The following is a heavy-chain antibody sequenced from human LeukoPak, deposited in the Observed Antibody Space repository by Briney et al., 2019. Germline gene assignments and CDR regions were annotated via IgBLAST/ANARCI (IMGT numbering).Heavy chain of an antibody. CDR1: GFTLGSHD. V-gene: IGHV3-13*01. D-gene: IGHD5-18*01. J-gene: IGHJ4*02. CDR3: VRQARGYHYTYFDY. Sequence: GGSLRLSCTASGFTLGSHDMHWVRQSPGQGLEWVAAVSSGFHAFFADSVQGRFTVSREDARNSLYLQMNSLRAGDTAVYYCVRQARGYHYTYFDYWGQGTLVTVSS. CDR2: VSSGFHA.